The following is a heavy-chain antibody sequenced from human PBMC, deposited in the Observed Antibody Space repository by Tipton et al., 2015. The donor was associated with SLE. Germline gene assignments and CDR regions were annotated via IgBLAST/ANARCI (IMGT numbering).Heavy chain of an antibody. J-gene: IGHJ4*02. CDR2: ISWNSGSI. Sequence: SLRLSCAASGFTFSSYGMHWVRQAPGKGLEWVSGISWNSGSIGYADSVKGRFTISRDNAKNSLYLQMNSLRAEDTALYYCGKGRDGCTNLGFEYWGQGTPGTGPS. CDR3: GKGRDGCTNLGFEY. V-gene: IGHV3-9*01. CDR1: GFTFSSYG. D-gene: IGHD5-24*01.